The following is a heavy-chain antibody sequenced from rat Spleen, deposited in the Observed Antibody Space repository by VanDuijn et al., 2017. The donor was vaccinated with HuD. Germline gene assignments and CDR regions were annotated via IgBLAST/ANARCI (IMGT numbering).Heavy chain of an antibody. CDR2: MRYNGDT. V-gene: IGHV2-63*01. Sequence: QVQLKESGPGLVQPSETLSLTCTVSGFSLTSYSVSWVRQPPGKGLEWMGRMRYNGDTSYNSALKSRLSISRDTSKNQVFLKMNSLQTDDTGTYFCTRDLRDYGGDWLAFWGQGTLVTVSS. J-gene: IGHJ3*01. CDR1: GFSLTSYS. D-gene: IGHD1-11*01. CDR3: TRDLRDYGGDWLAF.